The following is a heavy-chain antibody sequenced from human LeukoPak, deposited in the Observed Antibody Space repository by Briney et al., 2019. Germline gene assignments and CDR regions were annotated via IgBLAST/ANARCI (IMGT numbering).Heavy chain of an antibody. CDR3: ARLYSSSSGSWFDP. CDR2: ISSSGSTI. J-gene: IGHJ5*02. CDR1: GFTFGDYY. Sequence: GGSLRLSCEASGFTFGDYYMSWIRQAPGKGLEWVSYISSSGSTIYYADSVKGRFTISRDNAKNSLYLQMNSLRAEDTAVYYCARLYSSSSGSWFDPWGQGTLVTVSS. V-gene: IGHV3-11*04. D-gene: IGHD6-6*01.